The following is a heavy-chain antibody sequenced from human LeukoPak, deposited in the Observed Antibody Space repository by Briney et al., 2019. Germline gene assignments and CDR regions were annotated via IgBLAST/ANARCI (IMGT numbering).Heavy chain of an antibody. CDR3: ARGSGYHNH. D-gene: IGHD5-12*01. V-gene: IGHV4-39*07. CDR2: IYYSGST. CDR1: GGSISSSSYY. Sequence: SETLSLTCTVSGGSISSSSYYWGWIRQPPGKGLEWIGSIYYSGSTYYNPSLKSRVTISVDTSKNQFSLKLSSVTAADTAVYYCARGSGYHNHWGQGTLVTVSS. J-gene: IGHJ5*02.